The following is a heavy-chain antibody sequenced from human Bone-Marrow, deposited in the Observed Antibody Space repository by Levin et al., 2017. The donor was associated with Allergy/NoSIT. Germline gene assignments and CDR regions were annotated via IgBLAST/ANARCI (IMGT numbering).Heavy chain of an antibody. Sequence: SVKVSCKASGGTFSSYAISWVRQAPGQGLEWMGGIIPIFGTANYAQKFQGRVTITADESTSTAYMELSSLRSEDTAVYYCARGTPRSYYGSGSYGRPIYGMDVWGQGTTVTVSS. CDR2: IIPIFGTA. CDR3: ARGTPRSYYGSGSYGRPIYGMDV. D-gene: IGHD3-10*01. CDR1: GGTFSSYA. J-gene: IGHJ6*02. V-gene: IGHV1-69*13.